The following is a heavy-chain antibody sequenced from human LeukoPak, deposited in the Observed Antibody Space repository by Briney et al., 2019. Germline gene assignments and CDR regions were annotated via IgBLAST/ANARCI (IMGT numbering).Heavy chain of an antibody. Sequence: SETLSLTCTVSGGSISSYYWSWIRQPPGKGLELIGYIYYSGSTNYNPSLKSRVTISVDTSKNQFSLKLSSVTAADTAVYYCARASSGYYAIFDYWGQGTLVTVSS. CDR1: GGSISSYY. J-gene: IGHJ4*02. D-gene: IGHD3-22*01. V-gene: IGHV4-59*01. CDR3: ARASSGYYAIFDY. CDR2: IYYSGST.